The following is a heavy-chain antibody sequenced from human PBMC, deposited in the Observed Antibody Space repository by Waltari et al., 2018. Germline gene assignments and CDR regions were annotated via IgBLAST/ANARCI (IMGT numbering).Heavy chain of an antibody. Sequence: QVHLVQSGAEGKKPGASVKVSCKASGYTFTGYDIQWGRRAPGQGLEWMGRINPNSGDTNYAQKFQGRVTLTRDTSINTAYMELSSLKSDDTAVYYCARDLGSDYGNRDYWGQGTLVTVPS. V-gene: IGHV1-2*06. J-gene: IGHJ4*02. D-gene: IGHD4-17*01. CDR3: ARDLGSDYGNRDY. CDR1: GYTFTGYD. CDR2: INPNSGDT.